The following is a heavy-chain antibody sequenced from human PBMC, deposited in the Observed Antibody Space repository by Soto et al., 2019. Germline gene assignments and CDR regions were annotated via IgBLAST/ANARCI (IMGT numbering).Heavy chain of an antibody. J-gene: IGHJ4*02. V-gene: IGHV5-51*01. CDR2: IYAGDSDT. Sequence: GESLKISCQGSGYSFTSYWIAWVRQMPGKGLEWMGIIYAGDSDTRYSPSFQGQVTISADKSISTAYLQWTSLKASDTAMYYCVTEYYYDSSGYYYLGYWGQGTLVTVSS. CDR3: VTEYYYDSSGYYYLGY. CDR1: GYSFTSYW. D-gene: IGHD3-22*01.